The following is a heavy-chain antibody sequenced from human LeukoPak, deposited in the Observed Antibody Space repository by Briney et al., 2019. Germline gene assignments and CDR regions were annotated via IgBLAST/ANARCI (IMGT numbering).Heavy chain of an antibody. J-gene: IGHJ4*02. D-gene: IGHD3-10*01. CDR1: GFIFSSYG. Sequence: GGSLRLSCAASGFIFSSYGMSWVRQAPGKGLEWVSAISGSGGSTYYADPVKGRFTISRDNSKNTLYLQMNNLRAEDTAVYYCAKTRGSGPFDYWGQGTLVTVSS. V-gene: IGHV3-23*01. CDR3: AKTRGSGPFDY. CDR2: ISGSGGST.